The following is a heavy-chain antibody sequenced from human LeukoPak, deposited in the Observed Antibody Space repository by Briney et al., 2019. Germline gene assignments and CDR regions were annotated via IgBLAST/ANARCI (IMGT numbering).Heavy chain of an antibody. J-gene: IGHJ3*02. CDR2: INAGNGNT. D-gene: IGHD3-10*01. CDR3: ARDYGSGSYHDAFDI. Sequence: GASVKVSCKASGYTFTSYAMHWVRQAPGQRLEWMGWINAGNGNTKYSQKFQGRVTITRDTSASTAYMELSSLRSEDTAVYYCARDYGSGSYHDAFDIWGQGTMVTASS. V-gene: IGHV1-3*01. CDR1: GYTFTSYA.